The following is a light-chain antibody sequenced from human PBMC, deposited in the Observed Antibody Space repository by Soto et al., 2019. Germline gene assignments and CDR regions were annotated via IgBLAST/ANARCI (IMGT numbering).Light chain of an antibody. J-gene: IGKJ4*01. CDR2: ATS. CDR3: QLYGDWPLT. Sequence: EIVVTQSPATLSVSPGERATLSCRASQSVGNNFAWYQQKPAQAPRLLIFATSTRATGVPARFSGSGSGTEFTLTISSLQSEDFAVYYCQLYGDWPLTFGGGAKVEIE. V-gene: IGKV3-15*01. CDR1: QSVGNN.